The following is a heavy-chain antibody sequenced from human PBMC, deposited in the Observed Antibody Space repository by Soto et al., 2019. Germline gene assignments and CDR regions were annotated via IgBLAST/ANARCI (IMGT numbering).Heavy chain of an antibody. J-gene: IGHJ6*03. Sequence: ASVKVSCKASGYTFTSYDINWVRQATGQGLEWMGWMNPNSGNTGYAQMFQGRVTMTRNTSISTAYMELSSLRSEDTAVYYCARVIWKYCTNGVCYSDYYYMDVWGKGTTVTVFS. D-gene: IGHD2-8*01. CDR2: MNPNSGNT. CDR1: GYTFTSYD. CDR3: ARVIWKYCTNGVCYSDYYYMDV. V-gene: IGHV1-8*01.